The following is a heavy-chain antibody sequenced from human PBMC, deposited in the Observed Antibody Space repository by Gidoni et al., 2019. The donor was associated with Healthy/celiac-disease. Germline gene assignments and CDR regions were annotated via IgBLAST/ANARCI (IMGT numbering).Heavy chain of an antibody. CDR2: INPSGGST. CDR3: ARETGDGYNLWQLDY. CDR1: GYTVTSYY. J-gene: IGHJ4*02. Sequence: QVQLVQSGAEAKKPGASVKVSCKASGYTVTSYYMHWVRQAPGQGLEWMGIINPSGGSTSYAQKFQGRVTMTRDTSTSTVYMELSSLRSEDTAVYYCARETGDGYNLWQLDYWGQGTLVTVSS. D-gene: IGHD5-12*01. V-gene: IGHV1-46*01.